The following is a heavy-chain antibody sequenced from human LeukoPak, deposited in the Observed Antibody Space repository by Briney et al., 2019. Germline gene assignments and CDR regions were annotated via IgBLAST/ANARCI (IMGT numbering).Heavy chain of an antibody. J-gene: IGHJ4*02. D-gene: IGHD6-13*01. V-gene: IGHV1-2*02. CDR2: INPNSGGT. CDR3: ARVLSWAFDY. CDR1: GYTLTELS. Sequence: GASVKVSCKVSGYTLTELSMHWVRQAPGQGLEWMGWINPNSGGTNYAQKFQGRVTMTRDMSISTAYMELSRLRSDDTAVYYCARVLSWAFDYWGQGTLVTVSS.